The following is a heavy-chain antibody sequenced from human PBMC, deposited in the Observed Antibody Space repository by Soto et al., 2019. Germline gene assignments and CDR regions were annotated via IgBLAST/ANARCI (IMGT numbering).Heavy chain of an antibody. Sequence: SETLSLTCTVSGGSISSYYWSWIRQPPGKGLEWIGYIYYSGSTNYNPSLKSRVTISVDTSKNQFSLKLISVTAADTAVYYCARDGYGDYVFDYWGQGTLVTVSS. CDR2: IYYSGST. D-gene: IGHD4-17*01. V-gene: IGHV4-59*01. CDR3: ARDGYGDYVFDY. CDR1: GGSISSYY. J-gene: IGHJ4*02.